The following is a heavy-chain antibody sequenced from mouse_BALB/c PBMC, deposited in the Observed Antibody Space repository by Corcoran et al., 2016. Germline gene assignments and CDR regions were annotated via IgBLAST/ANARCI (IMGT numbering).Heavy chain of an antibody. CDR2: INPYNDGT. J-gene: IGHJ3*01. V-gene: IGHV1S136*01. CDR1: GYTFTSYV. D-gene: IGHD2-3*01. CDR3: ARKDGLAWFAY. Sequence: ELQLQQSGPELVQREASEKMSCKAAGYTFTSYVMHWVKQKPGQGLGWIGYINPYNDGTKYNEKFKGKATLTSHKSSSTAYMELSSLTSEDSAVYYCARKDGLAWFAYWGQGTLVTVSA.